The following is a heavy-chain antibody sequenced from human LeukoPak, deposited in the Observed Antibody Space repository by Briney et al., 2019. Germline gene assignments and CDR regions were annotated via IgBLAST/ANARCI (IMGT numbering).Heavy chain of an antibody. CDR3: ARDRAYYCSSTSCYDYYYYMDV. D-gene: IGHD2-2*01. Sequence: SETLSLTCTVSGGSISSGSYYWGWIRQPPGKGLEWIGYIYHSGSTYYNPSLKSRVTISVDRSKNQLSLKLSSVTAADTAVYYCARDRAYYCSSTSCYDYYYYMDVWGKGTTVTVSS. V-gene: IGHV4-39*07. J-gene: IGHJ6*03. CDR2: IYHSGST. CDR1: GGSISSGSYY.